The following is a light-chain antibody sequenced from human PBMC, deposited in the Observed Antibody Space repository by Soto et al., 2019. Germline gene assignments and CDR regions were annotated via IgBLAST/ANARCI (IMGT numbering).Light chain of an antibody. Sequence: DIQMTQSPSTLSGSVGDRVTITCRASQTISSWLAWYQQKPGKAPKLLIYKASTVKSGVPSRFSGSGSGTEFTLTISSLQPDDFATYYCQQYNSYWTFGQGTKVDIK. CDR1: QTISSW. CDR2: KAS. CDR3: QQYNSYWT. J-gene: IGKJ1*01. V-gene: IGKV1-5*03.